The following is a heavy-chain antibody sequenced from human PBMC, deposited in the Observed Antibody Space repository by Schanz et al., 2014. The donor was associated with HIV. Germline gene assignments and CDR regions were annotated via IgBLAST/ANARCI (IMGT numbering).Heavy chain of an antibody. D-gene: IGHD3-22*01. CDR1: GFPFSNFA. Sequence: QVQLVESGGGVVQPGGSLRLSCAASGFPFSNFAMSWVRQDPGRGLEWVAVIWYDGSNTYYGDSVNGRFTISRDNSKNTLYLQMTTLRIDDTAVYYCAKPEYDSRGSSQSHFDYWGQGTLVTVSS. CDR2: IWYDGSNT. J-gene: IGHJ4*02. CDR3: AKPEYDSRGSSQSHFDY. V-gene: IGHV3-33*06.